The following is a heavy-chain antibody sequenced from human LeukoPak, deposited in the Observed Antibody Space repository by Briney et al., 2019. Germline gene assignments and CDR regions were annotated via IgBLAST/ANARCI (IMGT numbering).Heavy chain of an antibody. CDR1: GFTFSSYG. D-gene: IGHD3-16*01. CDR3: AKDRSMMTFGGIIISD. J-gene: IGHJ4*02. V-gene: IGHV3-30*02. Sequence: GGSLRLSCAASGFTFSSYGMHWVRQAPGKGLEWVAFIRYDGSHKDYVDSVKGRFTVSRDNFKNTLDLQMQSLRVEDTAVYYCAKDRSMMTFGGIIISDWGQGTLASAS. CDR2: IRYDGSHK.